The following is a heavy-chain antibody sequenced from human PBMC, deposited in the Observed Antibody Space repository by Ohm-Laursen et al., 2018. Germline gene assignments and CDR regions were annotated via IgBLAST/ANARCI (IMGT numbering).Heavy chain of an antibody. CDR2: INHSGST. V-gene: IGHV4-34*01. Sequence: TLSLTCAVYGGSFSGYYWSWIRQPPGKGLEWIGEINHSGSTNYNPSLKSRVTISVDTSKNQFSLKLSSVTAADTAVYYCAREKAAAGIMGFLDYWGQGTLVTVSS. CDR3: AREKAAAGIMGFLDY. J-gene: IGHJ4*02. D-gene: IGHD6-13*01. CDR1: GGSFSGYY.